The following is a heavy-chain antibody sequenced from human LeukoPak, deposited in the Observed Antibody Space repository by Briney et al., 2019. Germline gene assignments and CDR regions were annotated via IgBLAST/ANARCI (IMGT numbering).Heavy chain of an antibody. Sequence: PSETLSLTCTVSGGSISSSSYYWGWIRQPPGKGLEWIGSIYYSGSTYYNPSLKSRVTTSVDTSKNQFSLKLSSVTAADTAVYYCASLAVAGSFPFDYWGQGTLVTVSS. V-gene: IGHV4-39*01. CDR2: IYYSGST. D-gene: IGHD6-19*01. CDR1: GGSISSSSYY. J-gene: IGHJ4*02. CDR3: ASLAVAGSFPFDY.